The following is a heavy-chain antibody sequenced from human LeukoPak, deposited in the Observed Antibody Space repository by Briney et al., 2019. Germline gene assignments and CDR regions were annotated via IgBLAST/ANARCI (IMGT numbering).Heavy chain of an antibody. CDR3: ARHDRIIASPLI. CDR2: ISGYNGNT. D-gene: IGHD6-13*01. J-gene: IGHJ4*02. V-gene: IGHV1-18*01. Sequence: ASVKVSCKASGYTFTNYGISWVRQAPGQGLEWMGWISGYNGNTNYAQKLQGRVTMTTDTSTSTGYMELRSLRSDDTAVYYCARHDRIIASPLIWGQGTLVTVSS. CDR1: GYTFTNYG.